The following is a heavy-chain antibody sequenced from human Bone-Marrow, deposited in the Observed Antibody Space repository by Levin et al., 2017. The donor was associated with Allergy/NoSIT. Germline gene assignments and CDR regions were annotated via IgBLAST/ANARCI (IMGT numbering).Heavy chain of an antibody. CDR3: ARDLVTVTNLDYYMDV. CDR1: GGTFSSYA. V-gene: IGHV1-69*13. D-gene: IGHD4-17*01. Sequence: SVKVSCKASGGTFSSYAISWVRQAPGQGLEWMGGIIPIFGTANYAQKFQGRVTITADESTSTAYMELSSLRSEDTAVYYCARDLVTVTNLDYYMDVWGKGTTVTVSS. CDR2: IIPIFGTA. J-gene: IGHJ6*03.